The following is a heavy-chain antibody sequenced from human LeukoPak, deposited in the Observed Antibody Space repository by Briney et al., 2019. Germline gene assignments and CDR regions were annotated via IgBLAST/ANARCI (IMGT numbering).Heavy chain of an antibody. CDR2: MSYSGST. Sequence: PSETLSLTCTVSGGYISSSSYFWAWIRQPPGKGLECIGSMSYSGSTYYNPSLKSRVTISVDTSKNQFSLKLTSVTAADTAVYYCARHLRSVYDPRAFDYWGQGTLVTVPS. D-gene: IGHD5/OR15-5a*01. V-gene: IGHV4-39*01. CDR3: ARHLRSVYDPRAFDY. J-gene: IGHJ4*02. CDR1: GGYISSSSYF.